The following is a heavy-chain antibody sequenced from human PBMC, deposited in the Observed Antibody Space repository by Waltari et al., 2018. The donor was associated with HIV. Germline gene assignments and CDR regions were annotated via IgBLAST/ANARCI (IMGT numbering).Heavy chain of an antibody. Sequence: QVQLQQWGAGLLKPSETLSLTCAVYGGSFSGYYWSWIRQPPGKGLEWIGEINHSGSTNYSPSLKSRVTISVDTSKNQFSLKLSSVTAADTAVYYCARGPRYCSGGSCYYYYGMDVWGQGTTVTVSS. D-gene: IGHD2-15*01. CDR3: ARGPRYCSGGSCYYYYGMDV. CDR2: INHSGST. V-gene: IGHV4-34*01. CDR1: GGSFSGYY. J-gene: IGHJ6*02.